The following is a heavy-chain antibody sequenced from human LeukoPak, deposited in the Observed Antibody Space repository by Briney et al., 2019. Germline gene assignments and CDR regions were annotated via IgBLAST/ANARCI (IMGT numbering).Heavy chain of an antibody. V-gene: IGHV4-59*08. CDR3: AGHHPRNTVDF. Sequence: PSETLSLTCALDGGSFGGYYCSWIRQLPGKGLEWIPYVSDIGSLNYNPSLKSRVTISSDTSKNQFSLKLSSVTAADTAVYYCAGHHPRNTVDFWVQGTLVTVSS. CDR1: GGSFGGYY. J-gene: IGHJ4*02. CDR2: VSDIGSL. D-gene: IGHD2/OR15-2a*01.